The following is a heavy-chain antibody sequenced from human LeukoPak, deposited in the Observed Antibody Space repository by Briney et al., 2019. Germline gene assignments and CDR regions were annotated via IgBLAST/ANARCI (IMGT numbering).Heavy chain of an antibody. D-gene: IGHD6-19*01. CDR3: TTQLSGWYEVDWFDP. Sequence: GGSLRLSCAASGFTFDDYAMHWVRQAPGKGLEWVSGISWNSGNIDYADSVKGRFTISRDNAKNSLYLQMNSLRAEDTALYYCTTQLSGWYEVDWFDPWGQGTLVTVSS. CDR2: ISWNSGNI. V-gene: IGHV3-9*01. CDR1: GFTFDDYA. J-gene: IGHJ5*02.